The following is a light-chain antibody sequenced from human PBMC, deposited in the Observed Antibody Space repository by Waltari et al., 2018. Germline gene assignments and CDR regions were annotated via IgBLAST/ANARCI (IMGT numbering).Light chain of an antibody. V-gene: IGLV7-46*01. CDR2: KTR. CDR1: TGAVTSGHY. CDR3: LLSYSGPWV. Sequence: QAVVTQEPSLTVSPGGTVTLTCGSSTGAVTSGHYPYWFQQKPGQAPRAVSYKTRNIHSWTPARFAGFLLGGQAARSLSGAQPEEAAGYYGLLSYSGPWVFGGGTKLTVL. J-gene: IGLJ3*02.